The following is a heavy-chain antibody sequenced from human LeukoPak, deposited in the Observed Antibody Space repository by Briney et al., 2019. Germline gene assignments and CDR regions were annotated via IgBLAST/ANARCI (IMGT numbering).Heavy chain of an antibody. V-gene: IGHV1-2*02. Sequence: ASVKVSCKASGYTFTGYYIPWVRQTPGQPPGWMGWINPDSDDTGYTRKYQGRVNMTRDTSISTYYMELSRLRSDDTAIYCCARDLEGLERYFDYWGQGTLVTVSS. D-gene: IGHD1-1*01. CDR2: INPDSDDT. J-gene: IGHJ4*02. CDR3: ARDLEGLERYFDY. CDR1: GYTFTGYY.